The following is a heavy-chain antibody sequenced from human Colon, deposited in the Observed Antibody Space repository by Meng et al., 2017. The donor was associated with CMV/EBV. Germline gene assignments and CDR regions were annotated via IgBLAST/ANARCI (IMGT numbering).Heavy chain of an antibody. D-gene: IGHD4-17*01. CDR1: GGSINTNNW. J-gene: IGHJ4*02. CDR3: ARTPTVTTRYFDS. CDR2: IYYSGGT. Sequence: GPGGSINTNNWWSWVRQPPGKGLEWIGEIYYSGGTNYNPSLESRVTISVDKSRSQFSLKLSSVTAADTAVYYCARTPTVTTRYFDSWGQGTLVTVSS. V-gene: IGHV4-4*02.